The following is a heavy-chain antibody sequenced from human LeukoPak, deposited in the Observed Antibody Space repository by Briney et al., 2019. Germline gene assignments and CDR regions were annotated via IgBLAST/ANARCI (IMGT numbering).Heavy chain of an antibody. J-gene: IGHJ4*02. CDR1: GYTFTGYY. Sequence: ASVKVSCKASGYTFTGYYIHWVRQAPGQGLEWMGWIKPNNGSTDYAQNFQGRVTMTRDTSISTAYMELSSLRSDDTAVYYCARDFDSSGYYLGYWGQGTLVTVSS. V-gene: IGHV1-2*02. D-gene: IGHD3-22*01. CDR3: ARDFDSSGYYLGY. CDR2: IKPNNGST.